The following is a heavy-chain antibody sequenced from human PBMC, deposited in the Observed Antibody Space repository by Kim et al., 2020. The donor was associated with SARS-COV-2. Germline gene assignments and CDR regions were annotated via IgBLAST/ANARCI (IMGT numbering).Heavy chain of an antibody. V-gene: IGHV3-23*01. Sequence: SADSVKGRITLSRDNSKNTVLLQMNTLKGEDTAVYYCAKGTSSAWYLSDYWGQGTLVTVSS. D-gene: IGHD6-19*01. J-gene: IGHJ4*02. CDR3: AKGTSSAWYLSDY.